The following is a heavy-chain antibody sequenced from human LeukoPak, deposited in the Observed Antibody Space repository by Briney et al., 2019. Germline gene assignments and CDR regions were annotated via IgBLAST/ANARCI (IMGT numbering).Heavy chain of an antibody. CDR2: IKSDGSST. CDR1: GFTFSSYW. Sequence: GGSLRLSCAASGFTFSSYWMHWVRRAPGKGLAWVSRIKSDGSSTSYADSVKGRFTISRDNAKNTLYLQVNTLRAEDTAVYYCARKGSGKSGYDSWGQGTLVTVSS. D-gene: IGHD5-12*01. J-gene: IGHJ5*02. V-gene: IGHV3-74*01. CDR3: ARKGSGKSGYDS.